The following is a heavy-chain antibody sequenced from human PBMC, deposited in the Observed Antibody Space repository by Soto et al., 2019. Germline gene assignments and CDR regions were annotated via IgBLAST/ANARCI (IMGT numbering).Heavy chain of an antibody. J-gene: IGHJ6*02. CDR2: IYSGGST. CDR3: ARDGITMMRGIIRYYNGMDV. Sequence: GGSLRLSCVASGFTVSNNYMSWVRQAPGEGLEWVSVIYSGGSTFYADSVKGRFTISRDNSKNTLYLQMSGLRAEDTAVYYCARDGITMMRGIIRYYNGMDVWGQGTTVTVSS. CDR1: GFTVSNNY. V-gene: IGHV3-53*01. D-gene: IGHD3-10*01.